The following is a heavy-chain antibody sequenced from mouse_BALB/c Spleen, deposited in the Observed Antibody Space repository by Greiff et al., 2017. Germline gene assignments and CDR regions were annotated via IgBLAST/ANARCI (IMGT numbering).Heavy chain of an antibody. Sequence: EVKLVESGGGLVKPGGSLKLSCAASGFTFSDYYMYWVRQTPEKRLEWVATISDGGSYTYYPDSVKGRFTISRDNAKNNLYLQMSSLKSEDTAMYYCARDRGSTMITGFAYWGQGTLVTVSA. D-gene: IGHD2-4*01. CDR2: ISDGGSYT. CDR3: ARDRGSTMITGFAY. CDR1: GFTFSDYY. V-gene: IGHV5-4*02. J-gene: IGHJ3*01.